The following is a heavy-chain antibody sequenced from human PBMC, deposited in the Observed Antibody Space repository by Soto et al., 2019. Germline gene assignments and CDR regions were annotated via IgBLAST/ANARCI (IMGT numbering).Heavy chain of an antibody. CDR2: LSVGGDRT. Sequence: EVQVLESGGGLVQPGGSLRLSCAAFGFTFSTNSMAWVRQTPGKGLEWVSGLSVGGDRTFYLESVKGRFTISSDTSKNVVYLQKHIRSADDTAVYFCAKWYGDGDSWGQGALVLVSS. D-gene: IGHD1-20*01. CDR3: AKWYGDGDS. J-gene: IGHJ5*01. V-gene: IGHV3-23*01. CDR1: GFTFSTNS.